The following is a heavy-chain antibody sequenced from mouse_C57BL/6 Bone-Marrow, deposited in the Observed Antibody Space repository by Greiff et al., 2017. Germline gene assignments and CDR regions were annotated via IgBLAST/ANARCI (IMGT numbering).Heavy chain of an antibody. CDR2: IYPRSGNT. CDR3: ARAAMVTQFAY. Sequence: QVQLQQSGAELARPGASVTLSCKASGYTFTSYGISWVKQRTGQGLEWIGEIYPRSGNTYYNEKFKGKATLTADKSSSTAYMELRSLTSEDSAVYFCARAAMVTQFAYWGQGTLVTVSS. CDR1: GYTFTSYG. D-gene: IGHD2-2*01. V-gene: IGHV1-81*01. J-gene: IGHJ3*01.